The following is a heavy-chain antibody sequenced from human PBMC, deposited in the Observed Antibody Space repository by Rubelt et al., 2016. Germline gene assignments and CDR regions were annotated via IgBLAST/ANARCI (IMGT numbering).Heavy chain of an antibody. J-gene: IGHJ3*02. CDR1: GYTFTSYA. CDR2: INAGNGNT. Sequence: QVQLVQSGAEVKKPGASVKVSCKASGYTFTSYAMHWVRQAPGQRLEWMGWINAGNGNTNYAQKLQGRVTRTTDTSTSTAYMELRSLRSDDTAVYYWARGARRYSMDPRNAFDIWGQGTMVTVSS. CDR3: ARGARRYSMDPRNAFDI. V-gene: IGHV1-3*01. D-gene: IGHD4-11*01.